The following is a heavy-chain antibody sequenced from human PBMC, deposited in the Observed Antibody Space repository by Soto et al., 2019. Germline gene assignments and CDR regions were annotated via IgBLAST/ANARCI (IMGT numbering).Heavy chain of an antibody. CDR2: ISSSGSTI. Sequence: LRLSCAASGFTFSSYEMNWVRQAPGKGLEWVSYISSSGSTIYYADSVKGRFTISRDNAKNSLYLQMNSLRAEDTAVYYCARDPDYYDSSGTDAFDIWGQGTMVTVSS. CDR1: GFTFSSYE. D-gene: IGHD3-22*01. J-gene: IGHJ3*02. V-gene: IGHV3-48*03. CDR3: ARDPDYYDSSGTDAFDI.